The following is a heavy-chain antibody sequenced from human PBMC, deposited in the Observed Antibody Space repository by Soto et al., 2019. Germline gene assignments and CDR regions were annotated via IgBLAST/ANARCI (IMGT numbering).Heavy chain of an antibody. D-gene: IGHD6-6*01. CDR2: INHSGST. CDR3: ARGRKYSSSYIY. J-gene: IGHJ4*02. V-gene: IGHV4-34*01. Sequence: SLTCAVYGGSFSGYYWSWIRQPPGKGLEWIGEINHSGSTNYNPSLKSRVTISVDTSKNQFSLKLSSVTAADTAVYYCARGRKYSSSYIYWGQGTLVTVSS. CDR1: GGSFSGYY.